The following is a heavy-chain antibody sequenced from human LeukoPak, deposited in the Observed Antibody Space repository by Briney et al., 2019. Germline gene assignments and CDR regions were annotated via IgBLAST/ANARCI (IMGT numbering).Heavy chain of an antibody. CDR1: GFTFSSYS. Sequence: PGGSLRLSCAASGFTFSSYSMNWVRQAPGKGLEWVSYISSSSSTIHYADSVKGRFTISRDNAKNSLYLQMNSLRAEDTAVYYCASAFYGGNPDAGYWGQGTLVTVSS. CDR2: ISSSSSTI. J-gene: IGHJ4*02. V-gene: IGHV3-48*04. D-gene: IGHD4-23*01. CDR3: ASAFYGGNPDAGY.